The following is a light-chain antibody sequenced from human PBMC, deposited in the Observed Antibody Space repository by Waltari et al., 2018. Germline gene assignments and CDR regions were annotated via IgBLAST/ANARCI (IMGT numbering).Light chain of an antibody. CDR3: ASYTSSSTWV. Sequence: QSALTQPASVSGSPGQSNTISSTGTRSDVGGYNYICWYQQYPVKAPKLMIYDVSSRPSGVSNRVSGSKSSTTASLTISGLQAEDEADYYCASYTSSSTWVFGGGTKLTVL. V-gene: IGLV2-14*01. CDR2: DVS. J-gene: IGLJ3*02. CDR1: RSDVGGYNY.